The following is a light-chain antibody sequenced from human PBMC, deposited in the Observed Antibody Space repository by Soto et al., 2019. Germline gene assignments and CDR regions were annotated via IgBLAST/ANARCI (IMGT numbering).Light chain of an antibody. CDR3: SSYTSSTTLV. CDR2: EVS. CDR1: TSDVGGYNY. J-gene: IGLJ2*01. V-gene: IGLV2-14*01. Sequence: QSALTQPASVSGSPGQSITISCTGTTSDVGGYNYVSWYQQDPGKAPKLMIYEVSNRPSGVSNRFSGSKSGNTASLTISGLQPDDEADYYCSSYTSSTTLVFGGGTKLT.